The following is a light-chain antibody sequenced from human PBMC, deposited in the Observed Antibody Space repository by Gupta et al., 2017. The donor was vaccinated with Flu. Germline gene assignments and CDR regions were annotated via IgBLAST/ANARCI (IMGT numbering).Light chain of an antibody. J-gene: IGLJ1*01. V-gene: IGLV2-8*01. CDR3: SSHASGNSPYV. CDR1: SSDVGAYDH. Sequence: VTISCTGTSSDVGAYDHVSWYQHHPGKAPKLMIYEVTKRPSGVPDRFSGSKSGNTASLTVSGLQAEDEAEYICSSHASGNSPYVFGTGTKVTVL. CDR2: EVT.